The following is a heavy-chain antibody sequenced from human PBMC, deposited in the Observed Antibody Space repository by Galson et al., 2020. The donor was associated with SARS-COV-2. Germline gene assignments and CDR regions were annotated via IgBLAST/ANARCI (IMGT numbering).Heavy chain of an antibody. V-gene: IGHV3-21*01. J-gene: IGHJ6*02. CDR1: GFPYSNYS. D-gene: IGHD5-18*01. CDR3: ARDEGIRGYNYGRLYYGMDV. Sequence: NSGGSLRLSCAASGFPYSNYSMNWVRLAPGKGLEWLSSISTSSSYTYYVDSVKGRFSISRDNPRNSLYLQMNSLRAEDTAVYYCARDEGIRGYNYGRLYYGMDVWGQGTTVTFSS. CDR2: ISTSSSYT.